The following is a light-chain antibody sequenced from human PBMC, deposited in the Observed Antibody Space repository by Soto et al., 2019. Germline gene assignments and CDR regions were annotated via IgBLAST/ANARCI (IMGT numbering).Light chain of an antibody. V-gene: IGKV1-5*03. J-gene: IGKJ1*01. CDR3: QQYNSYPWT. CDR1: QSVSPW. Sequence: DIPMTQSPSTLSASVGDRITITCRASQSVSPWLAWYQQKPGKAPKLLIYRASSLESGVPSRFSGSGSETEFTLTVSSLQPEDFATFYCQQYNSYPWTFGQGTKVEIK. CDR2: RAS.